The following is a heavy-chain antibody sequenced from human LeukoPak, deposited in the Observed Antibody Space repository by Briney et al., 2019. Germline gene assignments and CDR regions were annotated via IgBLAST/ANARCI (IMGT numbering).Heavy chain of an antibody. V-gene: IGHV3-23*01. Sequence: PGGSLRLSCSASGFTFSRSAMTWVRQLPGKGLEWVSTISDNGQQRYYGDSVKGRFSVSRDNSKNTLYLQMDSLRADDSALYYCAKDGNFLDSSGFLIPFDHWGQGTMLSVSS. D-gene: IGHD3-22*01. J-gene: IGHJ4*02. CDR2: ISDNGQQR. CDR3: AKDGNFLDSSGFLIPFDH. CDR1: GFTFSRSA.